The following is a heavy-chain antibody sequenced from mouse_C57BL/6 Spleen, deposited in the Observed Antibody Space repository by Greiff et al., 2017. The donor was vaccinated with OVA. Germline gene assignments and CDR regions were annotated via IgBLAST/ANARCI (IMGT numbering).Heavy chain of an antibody. V-gene: IGHV1-64*01. J-gene: IGHJ4*01. CDR3: ASTRHGAMDY. Sequence: QVQLQQPGAELVKPGASVKLSCKASGYTFTSYWMHWVKQRPGQGLEWIGMIDPNSGSTNYNEKFKSKATLTVDKSSSTAYMQLSSLTSEDSAVYCCASTRHGAMDYWGQGTSVTVSS. D-gene: IGHD3-1*01. CDR2: IDPNSGST. CDR1: GYTFTSYW.